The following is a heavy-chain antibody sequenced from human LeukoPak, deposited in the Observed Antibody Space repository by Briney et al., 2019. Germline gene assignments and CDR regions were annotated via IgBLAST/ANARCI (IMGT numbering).Heavy chain of an antibody. CDR3: ATVSDQLDY. V-gene: IGHV4-39*02. J-gene: IGHJ4*02. CDR2: MFYSGST. CDR1: GGSISSSRYY. Sequence: SETLSLTCTVSGGSISSSRYYWGWIRQPPGKGLEWIGSMFYSGSTYYNPSLKSRVTISVDTSKNHFSLRLSSVTAADTAVYYCATVSDQLDYWGQGTLVTVSA. D-gene: IGHD1-1*01.